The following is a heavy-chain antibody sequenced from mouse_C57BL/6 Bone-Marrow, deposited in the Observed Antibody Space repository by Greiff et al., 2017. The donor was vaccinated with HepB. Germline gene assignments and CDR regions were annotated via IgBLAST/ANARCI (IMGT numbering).Heavy chain of an antibody. CDR1: GYTFTDYY. CDR3: AREEMGSSLDY. D-gene: IGHD1-1*01. CDR2: INPNNGGT. Sequence: VQLQQSGPELVKPGASVKISCKASGYTFTDYYMNWVKQSHGKSLEWIGDINPNNGGTSYNQKFKGKATLTVDKSSSTAYMELRSLTSEDSAVYYCAREEMGSSLDYWGQGTTLTVSS. V-gene: IGHV1-26*01. J-gene: IGHJ2*01.